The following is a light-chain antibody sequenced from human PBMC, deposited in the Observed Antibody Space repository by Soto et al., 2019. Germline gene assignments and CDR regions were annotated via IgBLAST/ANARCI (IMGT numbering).Light chain of an antibody. V-gene: IGLV2-14*01. CDR1: SSDVGGYNY. J-gene: IGLJ3*02. CDR2: EVS. Sequence: QSALTQPASVSGSPGQSITISCTGTSSDVGGYNYVSWYQQHPGKAPKLMIYEVSNRPSGVSNRFSGSKSGNTASLTISGLQAEDVADYYCSSYTRSSTRVFGGGTNVTVL. CDR3: SSYTRSSTRV.